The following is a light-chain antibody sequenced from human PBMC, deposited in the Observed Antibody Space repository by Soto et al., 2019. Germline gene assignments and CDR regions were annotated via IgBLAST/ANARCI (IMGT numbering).Light chain of an antibody. CDR2: GAS. V-gene: IGKV3-20*01. CDR3: QQYGSSGT. J-gene: IGKJ1*01. Sequence: IVLTQSPGTLSLSTGERATLSCRASQSVSSYLAWHQQKPGQAPRLLIYGASNRATGIPDRFSGSGSGTDFTLTISRLEPEDFAVYYCQQYGSSGTFGQGTKVDIK. CDR1: QSVSSY.